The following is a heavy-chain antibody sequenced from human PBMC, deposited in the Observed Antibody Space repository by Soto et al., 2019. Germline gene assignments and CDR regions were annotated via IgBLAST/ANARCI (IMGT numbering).Heavy chain of an antibody. D-gene: IGHD3-10*01. CDR2: IYYSGST. Sequence: SETLSLTCTVSGGSISSGGYYWSWIRQHPGKGLEWIGYIYYSGSTYYNPSLKSRVTISVDTSKNQFSLKLSSVTAADTAVYYCARVSFELFPGYYYYYGMDVWGQGTTVTVSS. V-gene: IGHV4-31*03. CDR1: GGSISSGGYY. J-gene: IGHJ6*02. CDR3: ARVSFELFPGYYYYYGMDV.